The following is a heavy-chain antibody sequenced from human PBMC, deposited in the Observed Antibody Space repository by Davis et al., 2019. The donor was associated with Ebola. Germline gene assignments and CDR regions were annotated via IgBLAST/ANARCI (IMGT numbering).Heavy chain of an antibody. CDR2: IAPTGGST. V-gene: IGHV1-46*01. J-gene: IGHJ6*04. CDR1: GGTFGSYA. D-gene: IGHD3-10*01. CDR3: ARDLATSSGAHFFYFGMDV. Sequence: AASVKVSCKASGGTFGSYAISWVRQAPGQGLEWMGAIAPTGGSTIYAQKFQGRVTMTRDTSTSTVYMELRSLTSDDTAVYYCARDLATSSGAHFFYFGMDVWGEGTSVAVSS.